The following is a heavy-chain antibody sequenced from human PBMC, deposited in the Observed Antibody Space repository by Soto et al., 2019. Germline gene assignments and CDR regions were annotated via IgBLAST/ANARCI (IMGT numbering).Heavy chain of an antibody. CDR2: IQYSGST. V-gene: IGHV4-59*01. D-gene: IGHD3-10*01. CDR3: ARVISWVGHEDY. CDR1: GGSISSYY. Sequence: QVQLQESGPGLVRPSETLSLTCTVSGGSISSYYWSWIRQPPGKGLEWIGYIQYSGSTNYNPSLKSRVTISVGTSKKQFSLKLSSVTAADTAVYYCARVISWVGHEDYWGQGTLVTVSS. J-gene: IGHJ4*02.